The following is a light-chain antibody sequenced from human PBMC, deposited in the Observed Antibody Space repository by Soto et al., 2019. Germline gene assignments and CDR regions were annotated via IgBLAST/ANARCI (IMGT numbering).Light chain of an antibody. CDR2: RNN. V-gene: IGLV1-47*01. CDR3: RGWDDSLSGPV. Sequence: QSVLTQPPSASGTPGQRVNISCSGSSSNIGSNYVYWYRQFPGTAPKLLIQRNNQRPSGVPARFSGSKSGTSASLAISGLRSEDEADHYCRGWDDSLSGPVFGGGTKVTVL. J-gene: IGLJ2*01. CDR1: SSNIGSNY.